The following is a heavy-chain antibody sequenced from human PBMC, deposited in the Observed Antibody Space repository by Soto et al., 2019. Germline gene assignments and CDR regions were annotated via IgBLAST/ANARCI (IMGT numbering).Heavy chain of an antibody. CDR1: GFTFSNYA. Sequence: QVQLVESGGGVVQPGRSLRLSCAASGFTFSNYAMHWVRQAPGKGLEWVTLISNDGSNKYYADSVQGRFTISRDNSKNTLYLQMNSLRPEDTAMYYCASAKPYPDSSKVLAYWGQGTLVTVSS. D-gene: IGHD3-22*01. J-gene: IGHJ4*02. V-gene: IGHV3-30-3*01. CDR3: ASAKPYPDSSKVLAY. CDR2: ISNDGSNK.